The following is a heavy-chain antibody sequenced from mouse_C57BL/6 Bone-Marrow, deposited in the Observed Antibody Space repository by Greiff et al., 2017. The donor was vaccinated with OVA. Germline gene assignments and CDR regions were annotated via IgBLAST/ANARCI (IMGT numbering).Heavy chain of an antibody. D-gene: IGHD2-3*01. CDR3: ARGGWLPRRGYYAMDY. J-gene: IGHJ4*01. CDR2: IWSDGST. V-gene: IGHV2-6*03. CDR1: GFSLTSYG. Sequence: VMLVESGPGLVAPSQSLSITCTVSGFSLTSYGVHWVRQPPGKGLEWLVVIWSDGSTTYNSALKSRLSISKDNSKSQVFLKMNSLQTDDTAMYYCARGGWLPRRGYYAMDYWGQGTSVTVSS.